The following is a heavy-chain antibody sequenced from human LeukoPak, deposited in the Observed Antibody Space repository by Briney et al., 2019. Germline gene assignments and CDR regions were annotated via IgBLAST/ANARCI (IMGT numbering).Heavy chain of an antibody. Sequence: SETLLQTCTVSGGSISRSTYYWGWIRQPPGKGLEWIGSIYYTGTTYYNPSLKSRVTISVDTSKNQFSLKLSSVTAADTALYYCARHPESMAQVFVWEYWGQGTLVTVSS. V-gene: IGHV4-39*01. CDR2: IYYTGTT. D-gene: IGHD3-16*01. CDR3: ARHPESMAQVFVWEY. CDR1: GGSISRSTYY. J-gene: IGHJ4*02.